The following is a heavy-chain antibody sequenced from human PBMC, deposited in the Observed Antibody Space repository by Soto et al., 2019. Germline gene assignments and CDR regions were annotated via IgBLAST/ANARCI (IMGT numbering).Heavy chain of an antibody. D-gene: IGHD3-22*01. J-gene: IGHJ4*02. CDR3: GRQINDSSVYYYAY. CDR1: GGPSSSSYYY. V-gene: IGHV4-39*01. Sequence: SETLSLTCTVSGGPSSSSYYYWGWIRQPPGQGLEWLGTIYSLGNTYYNPSLKSRVTISVDKSKSQLFLKLSSVTAPDTAVYYCGRQINDSSVYYYAYWGQGTLVTVSS. CDR2: IYSLGNT.